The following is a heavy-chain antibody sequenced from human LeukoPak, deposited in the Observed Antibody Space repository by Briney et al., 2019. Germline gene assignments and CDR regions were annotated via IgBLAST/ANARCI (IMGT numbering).Heavy chain of an antibody. CDR1: GYTFTSYG. D-gene: IGHD6-13*01. Sequence: GASVKVSCKASGYTFTSYGISWVRQAPGQGLEWMGWISAYNGNTNYAQKLQGRVTMTTDTSTSTAYMELRSLRSDDTAVYYCARYARRYSSSWQTLLYYYYMDVWGKGTTVTVSS. J-gene: IGHJ6*03. CDR3: ARYARRYSSSWQTLLYYYYMDV. V-gene: IGHV1-18*01. CDR2: ISAYNGNT.